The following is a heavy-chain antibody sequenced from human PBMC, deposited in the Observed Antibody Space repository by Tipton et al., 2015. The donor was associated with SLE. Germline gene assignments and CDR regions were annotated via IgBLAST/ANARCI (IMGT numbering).Heavy chain of an antibody. CDR2: IYYSGST. CDR3: ARLRRAAGTLFLDY. V-gene: IGHV4-59*01. CDR1: GGSISSYY. D-gene: IGHD6-13*01. J-gene: IGHJ4*02. Sequence: TLSLTCTVSGGSISSYYWSWIRQPPGKGLEWIGYIYYSGSTNYNPSPKSRVTISEDTSKNQFSLKLSSVTAADTAVYYCARLRRAAGTLFLDYWGQGTLVIVSS.